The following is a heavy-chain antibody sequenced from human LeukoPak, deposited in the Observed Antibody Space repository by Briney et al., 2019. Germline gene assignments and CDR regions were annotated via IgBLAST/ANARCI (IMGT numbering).Heavy chain of an antibody. CDR2: IYYSGST. V-gene: IGHV4-59*01. J-gene: IGHJ4*02. CDR3: ARSSVGYDFWSGSFDY. CDR1: GGSISSYY. Sequence: SETLSLTCTVSGGSISSYYWSWIRQPSGKGLEWIGYIYYSGSTNYNPSLKSRVTISVDTSKNQFSLKLSSVTAADTAVYYCARSSVGYDFWSGSFDYWGQGTLVTVSS. D-gene: IGHD3-3*01.